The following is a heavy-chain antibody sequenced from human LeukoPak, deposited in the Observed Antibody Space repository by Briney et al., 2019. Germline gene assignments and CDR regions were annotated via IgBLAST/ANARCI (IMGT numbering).Heavy chain of an antibody. CDR3: ARDIKQQWLGWHYFDY. Sequence: SETLSLTCTVSGGSISSYYWSWIRQPPGKGLEWIGYIYYSGSTNYNPSLKSRVTISVDTSKNQFSLKLSSVTAADPAVYYCARDIKQQWLGWHYFDYWGQGTLVTVSS. CDR1: GGSISSYY. V-gene: IGHV4-59*01. CDR2: IYYSGST. D-gene: IGHD6-19*01. J-gene: IGHJ4*02.